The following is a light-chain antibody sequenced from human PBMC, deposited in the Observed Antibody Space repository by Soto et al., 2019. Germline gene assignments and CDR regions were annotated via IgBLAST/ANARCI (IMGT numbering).Light chain of an antibody. CDR3: RQYYTLPFT. CDR2: ATS. CDR1: QAISRH. Sequence: VIWMTQSPSLLSVSIGDRVNITCRLSQAISRHLAWYQQRPGEGPNLLIYATSTLQTGVPSRFSGSGSGTDFTLTVSSLQSEYFATYYCRQYYTLPFTFGEGTKL. V-gene: IGKV1D-8*01. J-gene: IGKJ2*01.